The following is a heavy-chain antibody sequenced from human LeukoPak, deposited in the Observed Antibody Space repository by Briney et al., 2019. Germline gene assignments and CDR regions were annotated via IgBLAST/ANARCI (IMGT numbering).Heavy chain of an antibody. V-gene: IGHV3-74*01. CDR2: INSDGSST. CDR1: GFTSSSYW. J-gene: IGHJ4*02. Sequence: QPGGSLRLSCAASGFTSSSYWMHWVRQAPGKGLVWVSRINSDGSSTSYADSVKGRFTISRDNAKNTLYLQMNSLRAEDTAVYYCARAQYDFWSGYYYWGQGTLVTVSS. D-gene: IGHD3-3*01. CDR3: ARAQYDFWSGYYY.